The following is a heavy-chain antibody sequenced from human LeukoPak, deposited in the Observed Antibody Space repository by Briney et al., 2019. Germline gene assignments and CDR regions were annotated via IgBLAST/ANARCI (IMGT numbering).Heavy chain of an antibody. CDR3: ARDLRGSSCYDY. Sequence: PLETLSLTCTVSGGSLSSYYWSWIRQPPGKGLEWIGYIYYSGSTSYNPPLKSRVTISVDTSKNQFSLKLTSVTAADTALYYCARDLRGSSCYDYWGQGTLVTVSS. V-gene: IGHV4-59*01. CDR1: GGSLSSYY. J-gene: IGHJ4*02. D-gene: IGHD2-2*01. CDR2: IYYSGST.